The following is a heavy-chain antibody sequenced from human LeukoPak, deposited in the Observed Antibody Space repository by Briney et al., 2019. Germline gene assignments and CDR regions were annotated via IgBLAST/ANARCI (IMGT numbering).Heavy chain of an antibody. V-gene: IGHV3-30-3*01. CDR3: ARDRYYDSSDAFDI. J-gene: IGHJ3*02. D-gene: IGHD3-22*01. Sequence: GSLRLSCAASGFTFSNYAIQWVRQAPGKGLEWVAGISYDASNKYYADSVKGRFTISRDNSKNTLYLQMNSLRAEDTAVYYCARDRYYDSSDAFDIWGQGTMVTVSS. CDR1: GFTFSNYA. CDR2: ISYDASNK.